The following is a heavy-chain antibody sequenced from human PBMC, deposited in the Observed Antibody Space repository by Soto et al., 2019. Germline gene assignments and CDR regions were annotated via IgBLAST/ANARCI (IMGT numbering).Heavy chain of an antibody. CDR3: ARGGLRFLEWGPPGMDV. V-gene: IGHV4-31*11. J-gene: IGHJ6*02. CDR1: GGSISSGNFC. CDR2: IYNTGNT. Sequence: SETLSLTCAVSGGSISSGNFCWSWVRQHPVKGLEWIGHIYNTGNTDYNPSLESRASISLDTSQMHFSLKVTSVTAADTAVYYCARGGLRFLEWGPPGMDVWGQGTTVTVSS. D-gene: IGHD3-3*01.